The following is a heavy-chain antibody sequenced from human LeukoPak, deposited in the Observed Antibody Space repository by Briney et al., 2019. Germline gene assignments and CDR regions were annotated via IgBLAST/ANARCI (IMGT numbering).Heavy chain of an antibody. J-gene: IGHJ4*02. D-gene: IGHD5-18*01. CDR1: GFTFSSYW. Sequence: GGSLRLSCAASGFTFSSYWMRWVRQAPGKGLVWVSRINSDGSSTSYADSVKGRFTISRDNAKNTLYLQMNSLRAEDTAVYYCARDWGYSYVHAIHWNFDYWGQGTLVTVSS. CDR3: ARDWGYSYVHAIHWNFDY. CDR2: INSDGSST. V-gene: IGHV3-74*01.